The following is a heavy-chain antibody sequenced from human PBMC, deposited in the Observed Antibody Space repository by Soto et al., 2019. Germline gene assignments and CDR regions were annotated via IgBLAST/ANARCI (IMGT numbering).Heavy chain of an antibody. CDR3: ARAAQWFDY. D-gene: IGHD6-25*01. CDR2: ISTSSSTI. Sequence: GGFLRLSCAASGFTFSTYNMNWVRQAPGKGLEWVSYISTSSSTIYYADSVKGRFTISRDNAKNSLFLQMNSLRGEDTAVYYCARAAQWFDYWGQGTLVTVSS. J-gene: IGHJ5*01. V-gene: IGHV3-48*01. CDR1: GFTFSTYN.